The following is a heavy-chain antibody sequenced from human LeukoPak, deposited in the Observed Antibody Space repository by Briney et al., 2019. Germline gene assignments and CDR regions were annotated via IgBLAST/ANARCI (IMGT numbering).Heavy chain of an antibody. V-gene: IGHV1-69*05. J-gene: IGHJ6*02. D-gene: IGHD6-13*01. Sequence: SVKVSCKASGGTFSSYAISWVRQAPGQGLEWMGGIIPVFGTANYAQKFQGRVTITTDGSTSTAYMELSSLRSEDTAVYYCARAPDSGSSWYVVHYYGMDVWGQGTTVTVSS. CDR3: ARAPDSGSSWYVVHYYGMDV. CDR2: IIPVFGTA. CDR1: GGTFSSYA.